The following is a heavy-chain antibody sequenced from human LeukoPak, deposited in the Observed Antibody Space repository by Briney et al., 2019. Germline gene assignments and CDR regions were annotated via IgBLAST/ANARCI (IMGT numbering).Heavy chain of an antibody. V-gene: IGHV3-23*01. CDR1: GFTFRSHA. CDR2: IYENGGTT. J-gene: IGHJ4*02. D-gene: IGHD2-21*01. CDR3: AKDFRIGYSAHFDY. Sequence: GGSLRLSCAASGFTFRSHAMSWVRQAPEKGLEFVSGIYENGGTTYYADSVKGRFSISRDNSKNTLYLQMDSLRGEDTAVYYCAKDFRIGYSAHFDYWGQGALVTVSS.